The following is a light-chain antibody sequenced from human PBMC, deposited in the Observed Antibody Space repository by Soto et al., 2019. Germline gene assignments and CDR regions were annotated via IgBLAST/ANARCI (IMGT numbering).Light chain of an antibody. CDR3: QQYNNWWT. CDR2: GAS. J-gene: IGKJ1*01. Sequence: EVVMTQSPATLSVSPGERATLSCRASQSVSNNLAWYQQKPGQAPRLLIYGASTRATGIPARFSGSGSGTEFTLTISSLHSEDFAVYYCQQYNNWWTFGEGTKVEIK. V-gene: IGKV3-15*01. CDR1: QSVSNN.